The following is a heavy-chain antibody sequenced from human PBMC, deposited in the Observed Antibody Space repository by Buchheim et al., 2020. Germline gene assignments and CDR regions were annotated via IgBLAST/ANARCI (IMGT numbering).Heavy chain of an antibody. Sequence: QVHLVESGGALVKPGGSLRLSCAASGFTFSDSYMSWIRQAPGKGLEWVSYISSSGNTIYYADSVKGRFTLSRDNAKNSLYLQMNSLSAEDTAVYYCAKDLISGYWGQGTL. CDR2: ISSSGNTI. J-gene: IGHJ4*02. V-gene: IGHV3-11*01. D-gene: IGHD3-10*01. CDR3: AKDLISGY. CDR1: GFTFSDSY.